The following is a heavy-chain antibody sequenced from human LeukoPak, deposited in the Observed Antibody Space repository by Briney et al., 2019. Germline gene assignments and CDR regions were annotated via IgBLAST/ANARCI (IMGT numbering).Heavy chain of an antibody. CDR3: ARDTHLSYGAGFDL. D-gene: IGHD3-10*01. V-gene: IGHV1-3*01. J-gene: IGHJ4*02. CDR2: INADNGNT. Sequence: ASVKVSCKASGYTFNSHPMHWVRQAPGQRLEWMGWINADNGNTRYSQKLQGRVTITRDTSANTAYMELSGLRSDDTAVYYCARDTHLSYGAGFDLWGQGTLVTVSS. CDR1: GYTFNSHP.